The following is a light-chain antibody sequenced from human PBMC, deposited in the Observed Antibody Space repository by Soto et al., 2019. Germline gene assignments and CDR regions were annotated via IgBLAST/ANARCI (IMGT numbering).Light chain of an antibody. J-gene: IGLJ1*01. Sequence: QSVLTQPPSVSAAPGRTVTISCSGSSSNIGNSFVSWYQQLPGTAPRLLIYDNNERPSGIPDRFSGYKSGTSATLGITGLQTGDEADYYCGAWDGGLSAFVFGNGTKLTVL. CDR2: DNN. CDR1: SSNIGNSF. V-gene: IGLV1-51*01. CDR3: GAWDGGLSAFV.